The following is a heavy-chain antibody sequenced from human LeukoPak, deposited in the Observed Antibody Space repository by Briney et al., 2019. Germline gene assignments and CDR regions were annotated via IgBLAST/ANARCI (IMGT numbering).Heavy chain of an antibody. J-gene: IGHJ4*02. Sequence: GGSLRLSCAASGFTFSSYAMSWVRQAPGKGLEWVSSISGSGGSTYYADSVKGRVTISRDNSKNTLYLQMNSLRAEDTAVYYCAKVQYYYDSSGLAFDYWGQGTLVTVSS. V-gene: IGHV3-23*01. D-gene: IGHD3-22*01. CDR2: ISGSGGST. CDR3: AKVQYYYDSSGLAFDY. CDR1: GFTFSSYA.